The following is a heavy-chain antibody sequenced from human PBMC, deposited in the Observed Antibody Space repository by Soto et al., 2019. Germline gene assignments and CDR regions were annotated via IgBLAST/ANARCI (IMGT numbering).Heavy chain of an antibody. CDR3: ARLQFGEGFDY. D-gene: IGHD3-10*01. CDR2: ILHTGGT. J-gene: IGHJ4*02. Sequence: LSLTCAVSGGSISGGGFSWSWIRQPPGKGLEWIGYILHTGGTQYNPSLKSRVSMSVDKSKNQFSLHLTSVTAADTAVYYCARLQFGEGFDYWGQGALVTRLL. CDR1: GGSISGGGFS. V-gene: IGHV4-30-2*01.